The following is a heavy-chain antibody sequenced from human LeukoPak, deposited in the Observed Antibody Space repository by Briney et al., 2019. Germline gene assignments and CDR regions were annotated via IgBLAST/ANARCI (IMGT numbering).Heavy chain of an antibody. CDR1: GRSISSYY. CDR2: ISYSGST. CDR3: AREGTAGANLNWFDP. J-gene: IGHJ5*02. Sequence: SETLSLTCTVSGRSISSYYWSCIRQPPGKGLEWIGYISYSGSTNFNPSLKSRVTISVDTSKNQFSLKLSSVTAADTAVYYCAREGTAGANLNWFDPWGQGSLVTVSS. V-gene: IGHV4-59*01. D-gene: IGHD1-1*01.